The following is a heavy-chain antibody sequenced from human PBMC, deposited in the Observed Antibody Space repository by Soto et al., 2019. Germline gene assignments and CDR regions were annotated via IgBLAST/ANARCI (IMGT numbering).Heavy chain of an antibody. CDR2: ISWNSGSI. V-gene: IGHV3-9*01. Sequence: GGSLRLSCAASGFTFDDYAMHWVRQAPGKGLEWVSGISWNSGSIGYADSVKGRFTISRDNAKNSLYLQMNSLRAEDTALYYCAKDPRHKYSSSIGGHYYYYYMDVWGKGTTVTVSS. J-gene: IGHJ6*03. CDR1: GFTFDDYA. D-gene: IGHD6-6*01. CDR3: AKDPRHKYSSSIGGHYYYYYMDV.